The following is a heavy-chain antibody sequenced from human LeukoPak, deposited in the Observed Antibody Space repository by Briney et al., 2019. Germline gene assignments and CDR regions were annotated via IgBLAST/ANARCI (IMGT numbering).Heavy chain of an antibody. CDR2: IYTSGST. Sequence: SETLSLTCTVSGGSISSGSYYWSWIRQPAGKGLEWIGRIYTSGSTNYNPSLKSRVTISVDTSKNQFSLKLSSVTAADTAVYYCARHHYPLAVAGFYDYWGQGTLVTVSS. J-gene: IGHJ4*02. CDR3: ARHHYPLAVAGFYDY. CDR1: GGSISSGSYY. V-gene: IGHV4-61*02. D-gene: IGHD6-19*01.